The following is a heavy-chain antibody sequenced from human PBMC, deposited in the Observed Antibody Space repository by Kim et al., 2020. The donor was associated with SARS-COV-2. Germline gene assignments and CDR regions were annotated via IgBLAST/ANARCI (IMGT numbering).Heavy chain of an antibody. V-gene: IGHV3-23*01. J-gene: IGHJ4*02. Sequence: VKGRFSTSRDNAENTRYLQMNSLGAEDTAIYYCAKSDLRGFSTGWYGALDYWGQGTLVTVSS. CDR3: AKSDLRGFSTGWYGALDY. D-gene: IGHD6-19*01.